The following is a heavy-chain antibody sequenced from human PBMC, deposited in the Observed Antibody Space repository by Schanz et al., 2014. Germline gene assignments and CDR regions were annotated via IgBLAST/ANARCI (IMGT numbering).Heavy chain of an antibody. V-gene: IGHV4-34*01. J-gene: IGHJ6*03. Sequence: QVQLQQWGAGLLKPSETLSLTCAVDGGSFSGYYWSWIRQSPDKGLEWIGEINHSANTTYNPSLKSRVTISVDSSKNQFSLMLNSVTAADTAVYYCARRHHFRSGPYYYYYMDVCGKGTTDTVSS. CDR1: GGSFSGYY. CDR3: ARRHHFRSGPYYYYYMDV. D-gene: IGHD3-3*02. CDR2: INHSANT.